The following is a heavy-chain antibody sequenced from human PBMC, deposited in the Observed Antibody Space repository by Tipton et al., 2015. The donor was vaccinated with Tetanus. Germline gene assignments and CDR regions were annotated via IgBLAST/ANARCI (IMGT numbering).Heavy chain of an antibody. J-gene: IGHJ4*02. V-gene: IGHV4-61*03. CDR3: ARANFDFPKKGPFDS. Sequence: TLSLTCTVSGGSLRDGDHYWSWIRQPPGKGLGWLAYISSSGSTNSNYSLKSRITISRDTSKNRFSLNLSSVTAADTAVYFCARANFDFPKKGPFDSWGQGIPVIVS. D-gene: IGHD3-3*01. CDR1: GGSLRDGDHY. CDR2: ISSSGST.